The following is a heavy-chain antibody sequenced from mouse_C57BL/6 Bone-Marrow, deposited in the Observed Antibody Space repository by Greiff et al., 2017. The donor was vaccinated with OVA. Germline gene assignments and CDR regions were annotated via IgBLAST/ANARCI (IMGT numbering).Heavy chain of an antibody. CDR3: ARGYDEKDY. CDR1: GYTFTSYW. J-gene: IGHJ2*01. D-gene: IGHD2-2*01. Sequence: VQLQQPGAELVKPGASVKLSCKASGYTFTSYWMQWVKQRPGQGLEWIGEIDPSDSYTNYNQKFKGKATLTVATSSSTAYMQLSSLTSEDSAVDYCARGYDEKDYWGQGTTLTVSS. V-gene: IGHV1-50*01. CDR2: IDPSDSYT.